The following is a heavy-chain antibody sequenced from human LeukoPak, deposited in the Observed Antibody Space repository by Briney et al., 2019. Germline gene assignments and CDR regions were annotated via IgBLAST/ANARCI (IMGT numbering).Heavy chain of an antibody. D-gene: IGHD5-18*01. V-gene: IGHV3-9*03. CDR1: GIHLDWYS. Sequence: SLRLFLATSGIHLDWYSMDLVRQAPGKGLEWVSGISWNSGNIGYADSVKGRFTISRDNAKNSLYLQMNSLRAEDMALYYCAKCSYSYGSSPIDSWGQGTLVTVPS. CDR3: AKCSYSYGSSPIDS. J-gene: IGHJ4*02. CDR2: ISWNSGNI.